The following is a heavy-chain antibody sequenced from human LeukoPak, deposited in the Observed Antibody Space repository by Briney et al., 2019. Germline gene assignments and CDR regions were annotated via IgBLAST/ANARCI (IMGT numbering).Heavy chain of an antibody. Sequence: SETLSLTCTVSGGSISSYYWSWIRQPAGKGLEWIGRIYTSGSTNYNPSLKSRVTMSVDTSKNQFSLKLSSVTAADTAVYYCASDLSIVVVPAALDYWGQGTLVTVSS. CDR3: ASDLSIVVVPAALDY. CDR1: GGSISSYY. J-gene: IGHJ4*02. D-gene: IGHD2-2*01. CDR2: IYTSGST. V-gene: IGHV4-4*07.